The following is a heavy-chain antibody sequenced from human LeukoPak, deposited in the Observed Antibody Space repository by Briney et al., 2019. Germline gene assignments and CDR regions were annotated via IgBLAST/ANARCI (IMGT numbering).Heavy chain of an antibody. D-gene: IGHD3-9*01. V-gene: IGHV1-69*04. CDR3: ARGGGVDILTGFQY. CDR1: GGTFTHYA. J-gene: IGHJ4*02. Sequence: SVKVSCKASGGTFTHYAINWVRQAPGQGLEWMGRIIPILDVTNYAQKFQGRVTITADQSTSTAYMELSSLRSEDTSVYYCARGGGVDILTGFQYWGQGTLVTVSS. CDR2: IIPILDVT.